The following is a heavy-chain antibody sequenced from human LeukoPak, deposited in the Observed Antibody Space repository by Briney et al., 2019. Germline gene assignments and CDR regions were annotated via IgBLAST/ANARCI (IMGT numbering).Heavy chain of an antibody. J-gene: IGHJ4*02. CDR3: ARADLSPDILTGYVY. CDR1: GYTFTGYY. Sequence: ASVKVSCKASGYTFTGYYMHWVRQAPGQGLEWMGWINPNSGGTNYAQKLQGRVTMTTDTSTSTAYMELRSLRSDDTAVYYCARADLSPDILTGYVYWGQGTLVTVSS. D-gene: IGHD3-9*01. CDR2: INPNSGGT. V-gene: IGHV1-2*02.